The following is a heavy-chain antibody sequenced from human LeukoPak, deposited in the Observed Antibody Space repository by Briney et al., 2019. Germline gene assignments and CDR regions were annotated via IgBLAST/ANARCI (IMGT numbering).Heavy chain of an antibody. CDR1: EYSFTNHW. CDR2: IYPGDSDA. V-gene: IGHV5-51*01. Sequence: GESLKISCKGSEYSFTNHWIAWVRQMPGKGLEWMGIIYPGDSDARYSPSFQGQVTISADKSITTAYLQWSSLKASDTAMYYCARQGGSYYDYWGQGTLVTVSS. D-gene: IGHD1-26*01. CDR3: ARQGGSYYDY. J-gene: IGHJ4*02.